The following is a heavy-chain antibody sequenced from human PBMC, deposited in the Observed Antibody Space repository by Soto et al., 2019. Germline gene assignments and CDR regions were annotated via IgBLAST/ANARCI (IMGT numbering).Heavy chain of an antibody. CDR3: ARAMPGIPYLES. J-gene: IGHJ4*02. V-gene: IGHV4-4*02. Sequence: QVQLQESGPGLVQPSGTLSLTCAVSSGSITSSNWWSWVPQPPGGGLEWIGEVYHSASTSYDPSLRNRVTMSVDKSKNQSSQKLSSVTAANTAVYYCARAMPGIPYLESWGQGILVTVSS. D-gene: IGHD2-2*01. CDR1: SGSITSSNW. CDR2: VYHSAST.